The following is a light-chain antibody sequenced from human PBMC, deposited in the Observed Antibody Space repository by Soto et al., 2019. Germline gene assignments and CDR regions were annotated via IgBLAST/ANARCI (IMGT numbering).Light chain of an antibody. CDR2: LGS. J-gene: IGKJ2*01. CDR3: IHTLQAPYS. Sequence: DIVVTQSPLSLPVTPGEPASISCRSSQSLRHHNGYYYLDWYLQKPGQSPQVLIYLGSNRASGVPDRVSGSGAGTVFTPKISRVEAEDVGVYYCIHTLQAPYSFGQGTKLEIK. CDR1: QSLRHHNGYYY. V-gene: IGKV2-28*01.